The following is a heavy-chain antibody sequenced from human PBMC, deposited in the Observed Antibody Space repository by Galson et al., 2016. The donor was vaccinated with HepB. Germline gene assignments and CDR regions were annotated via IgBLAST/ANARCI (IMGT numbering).Heavy chain of an antibody. Sequence: SLRLSCAASGFTFSSYGMHWVRQAPGKGLEWVAAIWHDGSNKYYADSVKGRFTISRDNSKNTLYLQMNSLRAEDTAVYYCARRAGSSWYSDYWGQGTLVTVSS. V-gene: IGHV3-33*01. CDR1: GFTFSSYG. D-gene: IGHD6-13*01. CDR2: IWHDGSNK. J-gene: IGHJ4*02. CDR3: ARRAGSSWYSDY.